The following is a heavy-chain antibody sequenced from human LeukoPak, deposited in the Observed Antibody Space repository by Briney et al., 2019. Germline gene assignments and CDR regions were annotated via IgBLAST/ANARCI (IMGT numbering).Heavy chain of an antibody. D-gene: IGHD3-10*01. Sequence: GGSLRLSCAASGFTFSSYAMHWVHQAPGKGLEWVAVISYDGSNKYYADSVKGRFTISRDNSKNTLYLQMNSLRAEDTAVYYCARAVGYYYYYMDVWGKGTTVTVSS. CDR1: GFTFSSYA. CDR2: ISYDGSNK. J-gene: IGHJ6*03. CDR3: ARAVGYYYYYMDV. V-gene: IGHV3-30*01.